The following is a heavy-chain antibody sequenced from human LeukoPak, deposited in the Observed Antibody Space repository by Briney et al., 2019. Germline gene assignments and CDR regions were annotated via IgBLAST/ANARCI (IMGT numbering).Heavy chain of an antibody. CDR2: INHSGST. CDR3: ARDKGYCSGGSCYSLAVFDY. J-gene: IGHJ4*02. D-gene: IGHD2-15*01. Sequence: SETLSLTCAVYGGSFSNYYWSWIRQPPGKGLEWIGEINHSGSTNYNPSLKSRVTISVDTSKNQFSLKLSSVTAADTAVYYCARDKGYCSGGSCYSLAVFDYWGQGTLATVSS. V-gene: IGHV4-34*01. CDR1: GGSFSNYY.